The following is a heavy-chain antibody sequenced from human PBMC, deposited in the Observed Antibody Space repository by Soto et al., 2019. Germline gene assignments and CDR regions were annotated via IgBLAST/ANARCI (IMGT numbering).Heavy chain of an antibody. J-gene: IGHJ4*02. CDR1: GVTFTDFE. CDR2: ISSGGSYI. CDR3: ARGHDY. Sequence: GWSLRLSCAASGVTFTDFEMIWVRQAPGKGLEWVSFISSGGSYIYYADSVKGRFTISRDNSKNSLYLQMNSLRAEDTAVYYCARGHDYWGQGTLVTVSS. V-gene: IGHV3-21*01.